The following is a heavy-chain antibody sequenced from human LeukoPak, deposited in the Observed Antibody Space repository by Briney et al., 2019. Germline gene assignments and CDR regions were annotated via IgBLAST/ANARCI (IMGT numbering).Heavy chain of an antibody. D-gene: IGHD3-16*02. CDR3: ARDGDDYVWGSYRQYNWFDP. CDR1: GFTFSSYS. V-gene: IGHV3-21*01. Sequence: PGGSLRLSCAASGFTFSSYSMNWVRQAPGKGLEWVSSISSSSSYIYYADSVKGRFTISRDNAKNSLYLQMNSLRAEDTAVYYCARDGDDYVWGSYRQYNWFDPWGQGTLVTVSS. J-gene: IGHJ5*02. CDR2: ISSSSSYI.